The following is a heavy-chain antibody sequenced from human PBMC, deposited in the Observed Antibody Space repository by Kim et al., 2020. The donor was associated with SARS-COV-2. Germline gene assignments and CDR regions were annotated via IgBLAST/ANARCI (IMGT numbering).Heavy chain of an antibody. J-gene: IGHJ4*02. D-gene: IGHD3-16*01. V-gene: IGHV3-48*04. CDR2: SSTI. Sequence: SSTIYYADSVKGRFTISRDNAKNSLYLQMNSLRAEDTAVYYCARDEGTVGWGQGTLVTVSS. CDR3: ARDEGTVG.